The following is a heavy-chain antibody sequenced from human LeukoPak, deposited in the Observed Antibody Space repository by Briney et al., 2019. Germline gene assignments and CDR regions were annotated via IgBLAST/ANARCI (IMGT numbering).Heavy chain of an antibody. CDR1: GYTFTGYY. Sequence: ASVKVSCKASGYTFTGYYMHWVRQAPGQGLEWMGWINLKSGGTNYAGKFQGRVTMTRDTTTSTAYMDLSRPRSVDTAVYYCARSPHILTGENFDYWGQGTLVTVSS. CDR3: ARSPHILTGENFDY. D-gene: IGHD3-9*01. J-gene: IGHJ4*02. CDR2: INLKSGGT. V-gene: IGHV1-2*02.